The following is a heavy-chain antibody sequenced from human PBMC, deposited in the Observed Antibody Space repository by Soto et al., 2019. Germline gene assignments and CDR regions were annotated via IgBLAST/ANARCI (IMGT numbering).Heavy chain of an antibody. CDR3: AMVDNFVPPTPQDV. Sequence: QVQLVQSGDEVREPGSSVKVSCKASGYIFVNYGIAWVRQAPGQGLEWIGWISPYSGNTHYESKVHDRLTITTDKSTSTAYMALGSLTSADTAVYYYAMVDNFVPPTPQDVWGQGTTVTVSS. J-gene: IGHJ6*02. V-gene: IGHV1-18*01. CDR1: GYIFVNYG. CDR2: ISPYSGNT. D-gene: IGHD5-12*01.